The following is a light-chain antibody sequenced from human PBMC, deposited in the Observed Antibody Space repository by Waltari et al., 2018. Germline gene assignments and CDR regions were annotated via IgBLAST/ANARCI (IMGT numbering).Light chain of an antibody. V-gene: IGLV4-69*01. J-gene: IGLJ3*02. CDR3: QTGGHGTWV. Sequence: LVLTQSPSASASLGASVKLTCTLSSGYSSNVIAWLQQQPGKGPRYLMKVNSDGSHRKGDDIPDRFSASKSGTECYPTISSLQSEDEADYYCQTGGHGTWVFGGGTKLTVL. CDR1: SGYSSNV. CDR2: VNSDGSH.